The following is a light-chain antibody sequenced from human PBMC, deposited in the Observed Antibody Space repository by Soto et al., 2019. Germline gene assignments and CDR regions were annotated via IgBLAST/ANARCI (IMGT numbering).Light chain of an antibody. CDR3: QQYGSSPH. CDR2: GAS. J-gene: IGKJ4*01. Sequence: EIVLTQSPDTLSLSPGERGTLSCRASQTIGDNDLAWYQQKPDQAPRLLIYGASSRATGIPDRFSGSGSGTDFTLTISSLEPEDFAVYYCQQYGSSPHFGGGTKVEIK. V-gene: IGKV3-20*01. CDR1: QTIGDND.